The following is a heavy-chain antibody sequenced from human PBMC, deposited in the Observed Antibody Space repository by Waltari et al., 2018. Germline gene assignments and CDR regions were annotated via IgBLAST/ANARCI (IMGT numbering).Heavy chain of an antibody. CDR2: ISSSSSYI. CDR1: GFTFSSYS. J-gene: IGHJ4*02. V-gene: IGHV3-21*01. D-gene: IGHD3-3*01. Sequence: EVQLVESGGGLVKPGGSLRLSCAASGFTFSSYSMNWVRQAPGKGLEWDSSISSSSSYIYYADSVKGRFTISRDNAKNSLYLQMNSLRAEDTAVYYCARVPRFLEWLLLDYWGQGTLVTVSS. CDR3: ARVPRFLEWLLLDY.